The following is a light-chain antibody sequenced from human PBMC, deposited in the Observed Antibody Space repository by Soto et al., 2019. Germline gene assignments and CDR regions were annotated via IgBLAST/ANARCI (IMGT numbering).Light chain of an antibody. V-gene: IGKV3-15*01. J-gene: IGKJ1*01. CDR3: QQYNNWPPWT. CDR1: QSVSSN. Sequence: IVMTQSPGTLSLSPGERATLSCRASQSVSSNLAWYQQKPGQAPGLLIYGASTRATGIPARFSGSGSGTEFTLTISSLQSEDFAVYYCQQYNNWPPWTFGQGTKVDI. CDR2: GAS.